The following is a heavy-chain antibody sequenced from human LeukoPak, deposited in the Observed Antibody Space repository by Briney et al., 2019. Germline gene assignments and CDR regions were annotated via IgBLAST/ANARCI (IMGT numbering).Heavy chain of an antibody. D-gene: IGHD6-13*01. V-gene: IGHV3-23*01. CDR3: AKDLRYSSRTRGAHAV. CDR1: GVTISSDA. Sequence: GGALRLSCAASGVTISSDAMSCGRQALGKGREGGSGISGSGGGTYYSDPVKGRFTISRDNYKRPLYLPLNSMRAEDTAVYYCAKDLRYSSRTRGAHAVWGKGPTVTVYS. CDR2: ISGSGGGT. J-gene: IGHJ6*04.